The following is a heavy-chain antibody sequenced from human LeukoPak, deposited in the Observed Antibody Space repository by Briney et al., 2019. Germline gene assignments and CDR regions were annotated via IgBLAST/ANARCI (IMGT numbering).Heavy chain of an antibody. CDR2: IGTASDT. V-gene: IGHV3-13*01. CDR3: ARGPPRGKYYYMDV. CDR1: GFTFRSFD. Sequence: GGSLRLSCAASGFTFRSFDMHWVRHPTGQGLEWVSTIGTASDTYYPGSVEGRFTLSRDNAKSSLYLQMNSLTAGDTAVYYCARGPPRGKYYYMDVWGKGTTVTVSS. J-gene: IGHJ6*03. D-gene: IGHD1-1*01.